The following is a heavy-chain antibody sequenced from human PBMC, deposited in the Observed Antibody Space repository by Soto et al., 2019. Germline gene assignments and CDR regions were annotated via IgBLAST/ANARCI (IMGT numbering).Heavy chain of an antibody. CDR2: ISGSGGST. CDR1: GFTYSTYT. J-gene: IGHJ4*02. Sequence: VQLVESGGGVVQPGRSLRLSCAASGFTYSTYTMHWVRQAPGKGLEWVSAISGSGGSTYYADSVKGRFTISRDNSKNTLYLQMNSLRAEDTAVYYCAYSSTPFDYWGQGTLVTVSS. D-gene: IGHD6-13*01. V-gene: IGHV3-23*04. CDR3: AYSSTPFDY.